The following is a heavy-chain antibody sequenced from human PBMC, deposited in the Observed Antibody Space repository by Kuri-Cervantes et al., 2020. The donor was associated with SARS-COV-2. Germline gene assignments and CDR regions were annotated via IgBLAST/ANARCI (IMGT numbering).Heavy chain of an antibody. V-gene: IGHV3-21*01. D-gene: IGHD6-13*01. CDR1: GFTFDDYA. Sequence: GESLKISCAASGFTFDDYAMHWVRQAPGKGLEWVSSISSSSSYIYYADSVKGRFTISRDNAKNSLYLQMNSLRAEDTAVYYCARGSRYSSSWRAFDIWGQGTMVTVSS. CDR3: ARGSRYSSSWRAFDI. J-gene: IGHJ3*02. CDR2: ISSSSSYI.